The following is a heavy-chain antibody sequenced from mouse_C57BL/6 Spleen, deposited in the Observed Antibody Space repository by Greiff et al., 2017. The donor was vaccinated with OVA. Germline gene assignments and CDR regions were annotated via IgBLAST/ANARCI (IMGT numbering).Heavy chain of an antibody. CDR2: IHPNSGST. J-gene: IGHJ4*01. CDR3: AREGRNYGSRGAMDY. Sequence: VQLQQSGAELVKPGASVKLSCKASGYTFTSYWMHWVKQRPGQGLEWIGMIHPNSGSTNYNEKFKSKATLTVDKSSSTAYMQLSSLTSEDSAVYYCAREGRNYGSRGAMDYWGQGTSVTVSS. V-gene: IGHV1-64*01. D-gene: IGHD1-1*01. CDR1: GYTFTSYW.